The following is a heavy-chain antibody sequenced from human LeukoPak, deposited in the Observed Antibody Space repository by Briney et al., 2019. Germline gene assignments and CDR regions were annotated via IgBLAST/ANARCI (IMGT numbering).Heavy chain of an antibody. V-gene: IGHV4-39*01. D-gene: IGHD5-18*01. CDR1: GGSISSSSYY. CDR3: ARATWIQLWLI. CDR2: IYYTGST. J-gene: IGHJ3*02. Sequence: SETLSLTCTVSGGSISSSSYYWGWIRQPPGKGLEWIGSIYYTGSTYYNPSLKSRVTISVDTSKNQFSLKLSSVTASDTAVYYCARATWIQLWLIWGQGTMVTASS.